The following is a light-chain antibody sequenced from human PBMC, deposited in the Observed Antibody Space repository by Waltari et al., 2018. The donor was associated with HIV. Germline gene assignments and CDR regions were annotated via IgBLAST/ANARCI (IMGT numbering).Light chain of an antibody. CDR3: QQYKNWPSYT. J-gene: IGKJ2*01. Sequence: ETVMTQSPATLSVSPGEAVTLSCRASQSISSDLAWYQQKPGQAPRLVIYDASTRATGIPARFSGSGSGTEFTLTISSLQSEDFAVYYCQQYKNWPSYTFGQGTKLEIK. CDR1: QSISSD. CDR2: DAS. V-gene: IGKV3-15*01.